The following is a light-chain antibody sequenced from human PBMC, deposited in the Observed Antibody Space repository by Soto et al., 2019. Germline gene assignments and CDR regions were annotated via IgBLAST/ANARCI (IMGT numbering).Light chain of an antibody. CDR2: DAS. J-gene: IGKJ1*01. Sequence: DIQMTQSPSTLSASVGDRVIITCRASQRISGWLAWYQQKPGKAPKPLISDASTLESGVPSRFSGSGSGTEFTLSISSLQPDDLATYYCQQYSGYSGTFGQGTKVDIK. CDR3: QQYSGYSGT. CDR1: QRISGW. V-gene: IGKV1-5*01.